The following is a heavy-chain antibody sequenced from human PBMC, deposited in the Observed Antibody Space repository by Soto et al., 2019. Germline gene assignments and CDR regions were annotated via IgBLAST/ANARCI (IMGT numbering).Heavy chain of an antibody. Sequence: ASVKVPCKASGYTFSDYYIHWVRQAPGQGLEWMGWINPNSGGTKYAPKFQGGVTMTRDTSITTAYMELSRLRSGDTAVYYCAREPATAKPEGVDFWGQGTLVPVSS. D-gene: IGHD1-1*01. J-gene: IGHJ4*02. CDR2: INPNSGGT. V-gene: IGHV1-2*02. CDR1: GYTFSDYY. CDR3: AREPATAKPEGVDF.